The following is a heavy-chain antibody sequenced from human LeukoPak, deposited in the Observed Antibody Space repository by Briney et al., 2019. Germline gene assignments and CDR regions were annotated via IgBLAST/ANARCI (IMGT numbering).Heavy chain of an antibody. CDR2: IYYSGTT. Sequence: PSQTLSLTCTVSGGSISSGDYYWGWIRQPPGKGLEWIGTIYYSGTTYYNPSLESRVTISEDTSKNQFSLTLRPVTAADTAVYYCARQISDYYYYYMDVWGKGTTVTVSS. J-gene: IGHJ6*03. V-gene: IGHV4-39*01. CDR1: GGSISSGDYY. CDR3: ARQISDYYYYYMDV. D-gene: IGHD3-10*01.